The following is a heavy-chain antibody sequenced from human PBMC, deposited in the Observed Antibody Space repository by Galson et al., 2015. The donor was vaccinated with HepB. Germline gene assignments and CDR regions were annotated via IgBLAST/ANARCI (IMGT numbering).Heavy chain of an antibody. CDR3: AKEGRYGSGSYYNVVSYYYGMDV. CDR1: GFTFSSYG. V-gene: IGHV3-30*18. CDR2: ISYDGSNK. Sequence: SLRLSCAASGFTFSSYGMHWVRQAPGKGLEWVAVISYDGSNKYYADSVKGRFTISRDNSKNTLYLQMNSLRAEDTAVYYCAKEGRYGSGSYYNVVSYYYGMDVWGQGTTVTVSS. D-gene: IGHD3-10*01. J-gene: IGHJ6*02.